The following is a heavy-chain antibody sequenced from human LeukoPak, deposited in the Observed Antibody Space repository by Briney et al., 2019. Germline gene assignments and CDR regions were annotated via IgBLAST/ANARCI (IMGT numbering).Heavy chain of an antibody. D-gene: IGHD6-13*01. Sequence: GGSLRLSCAASGFTFSSYWMSWVRQAPGKGREWVANIKQDGSEEYSVDSVRGRFTISRDNAKNSLYLQMNSLRAEDTAVYYCARGALGIAGAGIDFDYWGQGTLVTVSS. CDR3: ARGALGIAGAGIDFDY. J-gene: IGHJ4*02. V-gene: IGHV3-7*03. CDR1: GFTFSSYW. CDR2: IKQDGSEE.